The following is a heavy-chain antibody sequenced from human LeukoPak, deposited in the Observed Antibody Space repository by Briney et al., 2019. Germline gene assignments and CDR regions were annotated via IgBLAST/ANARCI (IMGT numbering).Heavy chain of an antibody. CDR2: INHSGST. D-gene: IGHD1-26*01. CDR1: GGSFSGYY. J-gene: IGHJ4*02. CDR3: AVGATRYFDY. V-gene: IGHV4-34*01. Sequence: SETLSLTCAVYGGSFSGYYWSWIRQPPGKGLEWIGEINHSGSTNYNPSLKSRVTISVDTSKNQFSLKLSSVTAADTAVYYCAVGATRYFDYWGQGTLVTVSS.